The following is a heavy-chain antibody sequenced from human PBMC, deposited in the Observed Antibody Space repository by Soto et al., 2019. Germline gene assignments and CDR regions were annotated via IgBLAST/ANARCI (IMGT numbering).Heavy chain of an antibody. V-gene: IGHV4-61*01. J-gene: IGHJ3*02. Sequence: SETLSLTCAVSSGSVSSGSFYWSWIRQTPGKGLEWIGYIHYSGSTEYNPSLKNRVTISLDTSKNQFSLKLTSVTAEDTALYYCAKDIERQWLVSSAFDIWRQGTMVTV. CDR3: AKDIERQWLVSSAFDI. D-gene: IGHD6-19*01. CDR1: SGSVSSGSFY. CDR2: IHYSGST.